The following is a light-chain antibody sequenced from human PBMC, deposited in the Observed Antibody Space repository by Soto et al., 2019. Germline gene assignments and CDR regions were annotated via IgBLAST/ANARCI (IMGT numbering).Light chain of an antibody. CDR2: GAS. CDR3: QQYNAWRT. CDR1: ESVSIN. J-gene: IGKJ1*01. V-gene: IGKV3-15*01. Sequence: VLTQSPATLSVSPGERATLSCRASESVSINLAWFQQKPGQAPRLLIYGASTRATGVPLRFSGSGSGTEFTLTISSLQSDDLAVYFCQQYNAWRTFGQGTKVQI.